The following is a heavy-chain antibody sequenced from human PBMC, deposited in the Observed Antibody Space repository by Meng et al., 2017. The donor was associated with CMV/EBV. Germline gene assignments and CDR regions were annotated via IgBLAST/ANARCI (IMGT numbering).Heavy chain of an antibody. CDR1: GFTFSSYG. J-gene: IGHJ3*02. V-gene: IGHV3-30*02. Sequence: GGSLRLSCAACGFTFSSYGMHWVRQAPGKGLEWVAFIRYDGSNKYYADSVKGRFTISRDNSKNTLYLQMNSLRAEDTAVYYCAKDELHVSQNYDFWSGYSTGAFDIWGQGTMVTVSS. D-gene: IGHD3-3*01. CDR2: IRYDGSNK. CDR3: AKDELHVSQNYDFWSGYSTGAFDI.